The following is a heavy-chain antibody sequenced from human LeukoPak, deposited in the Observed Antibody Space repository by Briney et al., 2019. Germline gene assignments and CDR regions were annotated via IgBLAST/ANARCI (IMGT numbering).Heavy chain of an antibody. CDR3: ARSLRKRFLEPWDNWFDP. Sequence: SETLSLTCTVSGDSITNHRCSWIRQPPGKGLEWIGHIYTSGSASYNPSLKNRVTISVDTSKNQFFLNLTSVTAADTAVYYCARSLRKRFLEPWDNWFDPWGQGALVTVSS. D-gene: IGHD3-3*01. V-gene: IGHV4-4*09. CDR2: IYTSGSA. J-gene: IGHJ5*02. CDR1: GDSITNHR.